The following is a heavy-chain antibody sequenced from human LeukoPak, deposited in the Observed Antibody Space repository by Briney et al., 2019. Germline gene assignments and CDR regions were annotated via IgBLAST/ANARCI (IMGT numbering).Heavy chain of an antibody. CDR2: TRHNVNT. D-gene: IGHD3-10*01. CDR3: ARSDGYGLVGI. CDR1: GYTFRSGYA. V-gene: IGHV4-38-2*02. Sequence: PSETLSLTCRVSGYTFRSGYAWAWIRQPPGQGLEWIGSTRHNVNTHYNPSLKSRVTVSIDTSKNHFSLTLSSVTAADTAVYYCARSDGYGLVGIWGQGTMVTVSS. J-gene: IGHJ3*02.